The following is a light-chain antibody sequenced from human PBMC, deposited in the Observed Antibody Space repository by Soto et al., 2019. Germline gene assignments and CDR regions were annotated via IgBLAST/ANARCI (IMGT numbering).Light chain of an antibody. V-gene: IGKV3-15*01. Sequence: EIVMTQSPATLSVSPGERATLSCRASQSVRSNLAWYQQKPGQSPRLLIYAASTRATGIPARFSGSGSGTDFTLTISSLQPEDFATYYCQQSYSTPPITFGQGTRLEIK. J-gene: IGKJ5*01. CDR3: QQSYSTPPIT. CDR1: QSVRSN. CDR2: AAS.